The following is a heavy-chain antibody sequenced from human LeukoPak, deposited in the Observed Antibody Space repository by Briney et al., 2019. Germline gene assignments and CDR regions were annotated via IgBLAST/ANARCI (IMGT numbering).Heavy chain of an antibody. CDR3: ARETSQKGAHYMDV. V-gene: IGHV4-59*01. Sequence: SDSLSLTYTVSGGSISRYYWSWIRQPSGKGLEWIGYIYYGGSTNYNPSLKSRVTISVDTSKKQYSLKLSSVTAADTAVYYCARETSQKGAHYMDVWGKGTTVTISS. J-gene: IGHJ6*03. D-gene: IGHD3-16*01. CDR1: GGSISRYY. CDR2: IYYGGST.